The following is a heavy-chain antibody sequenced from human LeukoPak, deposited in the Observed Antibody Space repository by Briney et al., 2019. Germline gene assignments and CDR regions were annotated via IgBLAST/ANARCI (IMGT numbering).Heavy chain of an antibody. CDR1: GFTFSSYA. J-gene: IGHJ6*04. D-gene: IGHD3-10*02. CDR3: AELGITMIGGV. Sequence: GGSLRLSCAASGFTFSSYAMHWVRRAPGKGLEYVSGTSSHGGSTYYANSVKGRFTISRDNSKNTLYLQMNSLRAEDTAVYYCAELGITMIGGVWGKGTTVTISS. V-gene: IGHV3-64*01. CDR2: TSSHGGST.